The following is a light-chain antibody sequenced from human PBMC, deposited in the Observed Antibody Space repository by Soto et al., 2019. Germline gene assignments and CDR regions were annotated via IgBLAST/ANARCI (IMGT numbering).Light chain of an antibody. Sequence: EIVLTQSPATLSSSPGERATLSCRASQSIDTYLAWYQQKPGQAPRLLIYDASDRATGIPARFSGSGSGTDFTLTISSLQSEDFAVYICQQYDKWPLTFGGGTKVDIK. CDR2: DAS. V-gene: IGKV3-11*01. CDR3: QQYDKWPLT. J-gene: IGKJ4*01. CDR1: QSIDTY.